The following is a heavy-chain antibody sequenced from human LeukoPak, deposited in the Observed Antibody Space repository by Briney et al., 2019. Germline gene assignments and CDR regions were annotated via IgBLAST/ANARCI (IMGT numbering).Heavy chain of an antibody. CDR2: INPNSGGT. CDR1: GYTFTGYY. Sequence: ASVKVSCKASGYTFTGYYMHWVRQAPGQGLEWMGWINPNSGGTNYAQKLQGRVTMTTDTSTSTAYMELRSLRSDDTAVYYCARGLTGEPRALDYWGQGTLVTVSS. V-gene: IGHV1-2*02. J-gene: IGHJ4*02. CDR3: ARGLTGEPRALDY. D-gene: IGHD7-27*01.